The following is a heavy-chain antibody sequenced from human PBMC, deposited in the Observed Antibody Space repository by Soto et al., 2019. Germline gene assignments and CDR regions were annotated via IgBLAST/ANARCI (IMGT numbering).Heavy chain of an antibody. CDR2: IYHSGAT. CDR1: GGSISSSY. V-gene: IGHV4-59*01. CDR3: ARENYNALTGYSMFDY. J-gene: IGHJ4*02. D-gene: IGHD3-9*01. Sequence: PSETLSLTCTVSGGSISSSYWTWIRQPPGKGLEWIGYIYHSGATNYNPSLKSRITISVDTSKNQFSLTLSSVTAADTAVYYCARENYNALTGYSMFDYWGQGTLVTVSS.